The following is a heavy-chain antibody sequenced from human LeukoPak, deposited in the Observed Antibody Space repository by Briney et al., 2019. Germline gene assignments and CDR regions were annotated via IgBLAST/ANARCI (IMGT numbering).Heavy chain of an antibody. D-gene: IGHD3-22*01. CDR2: ISYDGSNK. J-gene: IGHJ1*01. Sequence: GGSLRLSCAASGFTFSTYAMNWVRQAPGRGLEWVAVISYDGSNKYYADSVKGRFTISRDNSKNTLYLQMNSLRAEDTAVYYCAKDPVLYYDSSGYYQHWGQGTLVTVSS. CDR1: GFTFSTYA. V-gene: IGHV3-30*18. CDR3: AKDPVLYYDSSGYYQH.